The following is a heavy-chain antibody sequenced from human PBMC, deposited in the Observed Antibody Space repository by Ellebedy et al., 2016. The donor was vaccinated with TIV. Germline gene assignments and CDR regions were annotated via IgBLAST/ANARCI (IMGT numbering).Heavy chain of an antibody. CDR1: GFTFSSYA. V-gene: IGHV3-23*01. Sequence: GGSLRLSXAASGFTFSSYAMSWVRQAPGRGLEWVATALGFDGGTYHADSVKGRFTISRDNSKNTVSLQMNSLRAEDTAVYFCVRGSSIYAMDVWGQGTTVTVSS. CDR2: ALGFDGGT. D-gene: IGHD2-2*01. J-gene: IGHJ6*02. CDR3: VRGSSIYAMDV.